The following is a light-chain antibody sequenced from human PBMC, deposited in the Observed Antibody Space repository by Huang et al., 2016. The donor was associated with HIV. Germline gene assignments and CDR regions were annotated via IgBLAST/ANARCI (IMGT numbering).Light chain of an antibody. J-gene: IGKJ5*01. V-gene: IGKV1-33*01. CDR3: QQHGDFPIT. Sequence: DIQMTQSPSSLSASVKDRVTITCQASHDITNYLNWYQQKPGKAPKLLIYDASNLETGVPSRFSGSGSGTDFTFTISGLQPEDIATYYCQQHGDFPITFGQGTRLEMK. CDR2: DAS. CDR1: HDITNY.